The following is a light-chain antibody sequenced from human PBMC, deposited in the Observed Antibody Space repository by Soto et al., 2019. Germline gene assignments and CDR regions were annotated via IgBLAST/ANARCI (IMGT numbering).Light chain of an antibody. CDR2: AAS. J-gene: IGKJ4*02. CDR3: QKCKVAPFT. Sequence: ILMTQSPSSLSAFVGDRVTITCRASQDIGNFLAWYQQKPGKVPKLLIYAASTLQSGVPSRFIGSGSGTDFTLTISSLQPEDVATYYCQKCKVAPFTFGGGTK. CDR1: QDIGNF. V-gene: IGKV1-27*01.